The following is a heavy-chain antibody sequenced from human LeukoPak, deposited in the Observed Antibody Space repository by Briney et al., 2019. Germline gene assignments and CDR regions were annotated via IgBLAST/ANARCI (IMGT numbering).Heavy chain of an antibody. D-gene: IGHD3-22*01. CDR2: FDPEDGET. CDR1: AYTLTELS. Sequence: ASVKVSCKVSAYTLTELSMHWVRQAPGKGLEWMGGFDPEDGETIYAQKFQGRVTMTEDTSTDTAYMELSSLRSEDTAVYYCATGGPTYFYDSSGYYEAAFDIWGQGTMVTVSS. V-gene: IGHV1-24*01. J-gene: IGHJ3*02. CDR3: ATGGPTYFYDSSGYYEAAFDI.